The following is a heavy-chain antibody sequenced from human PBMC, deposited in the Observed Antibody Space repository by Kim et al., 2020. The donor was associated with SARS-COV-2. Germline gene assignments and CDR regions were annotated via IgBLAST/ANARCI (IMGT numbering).Heavy chain of an antibody. D-gene: IGHD3-3*01. Sequence: SGNTGYAQKFQGRVTLTRNTSISTAYMELSSLRSEDTAVYYCARARSGDYWGQGTLVTVSS. CDR2: SGNT. V-gene: IGHV1-8*01. CDR3: ARARSGDY. J-gene: IGHJ4*02.